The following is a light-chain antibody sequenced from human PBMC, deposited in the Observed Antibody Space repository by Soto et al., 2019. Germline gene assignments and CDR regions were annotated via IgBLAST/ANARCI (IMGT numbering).Light chain of an antibody. CDR3: VLYMGSGAVV. Sequence: QAVVTQEPSFSVSPGRAVTLTCGLSSGSVSTSYYPSWYQQNPGQAPRTLIYSTNTRSSGVPDRFSGSILGNKAARTITGAQADDESDYYCVLYMGSGAVVFGGGTQLTVL. J-gene: IGLJ2*01. CDR2: STN. CDR1: SGSVSTSYY. V-gene: IGLV8-61*01.